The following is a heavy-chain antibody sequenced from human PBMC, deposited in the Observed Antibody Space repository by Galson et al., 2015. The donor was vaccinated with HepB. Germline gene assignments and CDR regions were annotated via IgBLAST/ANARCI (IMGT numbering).Heavy chain of an antibody. CDR2: IGYDGSNE. Sequence: SLRLSCAASGFIFSTYGMHWVRQAPGKGLEWVAVIGYDGSNEYYGDSVKGRFTISRDNSENTLYLQMNSLRVEDTAVYYCATIPGYNSGRYADAFDIWGQGTMVTVSS. CDR3: ATIPGYNSGRYADAFDI. V-gene: IGHV3-30*03. D-gene: IGHD6-19*01. CDR1: GFIFSTYG. J-gene: IGHJ3*02.